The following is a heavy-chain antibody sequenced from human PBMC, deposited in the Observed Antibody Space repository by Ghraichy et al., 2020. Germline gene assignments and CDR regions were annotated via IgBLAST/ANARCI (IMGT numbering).Heavy chain of an antibody. D-gene: IGHD3-22*01. V-gene: IGHV3-33*01. CDR3: ARDVPYDSRREDAFDI. Sequence: GGSLRLSCAASGFTFSSYGMHWVRQAPGKGLEWVAVIWYDGSNKYYADSVKGRFTISRDNSKNTLYLQMNSLRAEDTAVYYCARDVPYDSRREDAFDIWGQGTMVTVSS. CDR1: GFTFSSYG. J-gene: IGHJ3*02. CDR2: IWYDGSNK.